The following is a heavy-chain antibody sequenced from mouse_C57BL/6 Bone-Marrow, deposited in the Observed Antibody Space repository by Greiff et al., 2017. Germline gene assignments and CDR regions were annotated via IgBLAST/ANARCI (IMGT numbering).Heavy chain of an antibody. CDR3: ARVGVYDELFAY. D-gene: IGHD2-12*01. J-gene: IGHJ3*01. CDR1: GYTFTDYY. CDR2: INPNNGGT. Sequence: EVKLQQSGPELVKPGASVKISCKASGYTFTDYYMNWVKQSHGKSLEWIGDINPNNGGTSYNQKFKGKATLTVDKSSSTAYMELRSLTSEDSAVYYCARVGVYDELFAYWGQGTLVTVSA. V-gene: IGHV1-26*01.